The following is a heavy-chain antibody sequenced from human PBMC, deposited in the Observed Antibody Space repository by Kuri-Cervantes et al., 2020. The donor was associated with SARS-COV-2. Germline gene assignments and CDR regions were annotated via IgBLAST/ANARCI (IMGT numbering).Heavy chain of an antibody. CDR2: IYYSGST. CDR1: GGSISSSSYY. Sequence: SETLSLTCTVSGGSISSSSYYWGWIRQPPGKGLEWIGSIYYSGSTYYNPSLKSQVTISVDTSKNQFSLKLSSVTAADTAVYYCAKGDGRYYDSSGYYYYYYYYMDVWGKGTTVTVSS. D-gene: IGHD3-22*01. J-gene: IGHJ6*03. V-gene: IGHV4-39*01. CDR3: AKGDGRYYDSSGYYYYYYYYMDV.